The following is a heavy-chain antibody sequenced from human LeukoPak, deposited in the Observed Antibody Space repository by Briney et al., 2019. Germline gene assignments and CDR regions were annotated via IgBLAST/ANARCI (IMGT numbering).Heavy chain of an antibody. CDR2: ISSNGLST. D-gene: IGHD4-17*01. Sequence: GGSLRLSCAASGLTFSNYVMHWVRQAPGRGLEYVSVISSNGLSTYYADSVKGRFTISRDNAKNTLCLQMNSLRAEDTAVYYCARGRYYLDSWGQGTLVTVSS. J-gene: IGHJ4*02. CDR1: GLTFSNYV. CDR3: ARGRYYLDS. V-gene: IGHV3-64*04.